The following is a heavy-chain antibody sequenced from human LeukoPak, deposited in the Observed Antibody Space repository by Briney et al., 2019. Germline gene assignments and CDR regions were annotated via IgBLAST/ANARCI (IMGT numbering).Heavy chain of an antibody. V-gene: IGHV1-18*01. D-gene: IGHD2-2*01. Sequence: ASVKVSCKASGYTFTSYGISWVRQAPGQGLEWMGWISAYNGNTNYAQKLQGRVTMTTGTSTSTAYMELRSLRSDDTAVYYCARLGYCSSTSCYEFDYWGQGTLVTVSS. CDR2: ISAYNGNT. CDR1: GYTFTSYG. CDR3: ARLGYCSSTSCYEFDY. J-gene: IGHJ4*02.